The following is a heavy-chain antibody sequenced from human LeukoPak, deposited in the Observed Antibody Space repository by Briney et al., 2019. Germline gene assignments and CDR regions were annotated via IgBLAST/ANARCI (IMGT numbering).Heavy chain of an antibody. CDR3: ARDPEGDYYDFWSGYTPYWFDP. D-gene: IGHD3-3*01. CDR1: GFTFSSYW. J-gene: IGHJ5*02. CDR2: IKQDGSEK. Sequence: GGSLRLSCAASGFTFSSYWMSWVRQAPGKGLEWVANIKQDGSEKYYVDSVKGRFTISRDNAKNSLYLQMNSLRAEDTAVYYCARDPEGDYYDFWSGYTPYWFDPWGQGTLVTVSP. V-gene: IGHV3-7*01.